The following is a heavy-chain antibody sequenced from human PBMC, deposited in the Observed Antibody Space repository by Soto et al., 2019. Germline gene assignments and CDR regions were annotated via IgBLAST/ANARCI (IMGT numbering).Heavy chain of an antibody. V-gene: IGHV1-2*02. J-gene: IGHJ6*02. CDR3: ARDDVVVVAATLLHYYYGMDV. Sequence: ASVKVSCKASGYTFTGYYMHWVRQAPGQGLEWMGWINPNSGGTNYAQKFQGRVTMTRDTSISTAYMELSRLRSDDTAVYYCARDDVVVVAATLLHYYYGMDVRGQGTTVTVSS. CDR1: GYTFTGYY. D-gene: IGHD2-15*01. CDR2: INPNSGGT.